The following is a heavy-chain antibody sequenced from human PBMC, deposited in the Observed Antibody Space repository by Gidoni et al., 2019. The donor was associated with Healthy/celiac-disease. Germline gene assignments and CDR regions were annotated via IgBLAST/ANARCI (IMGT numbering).Heavy chain of an antibody. J-gene: IGHJ5*02. CDR1: TCGGYY. D-gene: IGHD6-19*01. CDR2: IYYSGST. V-gene: IGHV4-31*02. Sequence: TCGGYYWSWIRQHPGKGLEWIGYIYYSGSTYYNPSLKSRVTISVDTSKNQFSLKLSSVTAADTAVYYCARVVAVAGISWFDPWGQGTLVTVSS. CDR3: ARVVAVAGISWFDP.